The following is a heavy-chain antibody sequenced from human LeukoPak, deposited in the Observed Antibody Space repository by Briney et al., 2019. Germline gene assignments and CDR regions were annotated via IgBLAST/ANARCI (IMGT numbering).Heavy chain of an antibody. CDR3: ARAGVLNYDFWSGYYSYNWFDP. J-gene: IGHJ5*02. Sequence: ASVKVSCKASGYTFTSYDINWVRQATGQGLEWMGWMNPNSGNTGYAQKFQGRVTMTRNTFISTAYMELSSLRSEDTAVYYCARAGVLNYDFWSGYYSYNWFDPWGQGTLVTVSS. CDR1: GYTFTSYD. CDR2: MNPNSGNT. D-gene: IGHD3-3*01. V-gene: IGHV1-8*01.